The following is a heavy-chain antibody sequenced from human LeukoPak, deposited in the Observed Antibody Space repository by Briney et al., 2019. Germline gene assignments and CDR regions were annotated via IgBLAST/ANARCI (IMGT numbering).Heavy chain of an antibody. V-gene: IGHV1-69*01. CDR2: IIPIFGTA. D-gene: IGHD3-16*01. CDR3: ARGGLGEVMGRKNAFDI. CDR1: GGTFSSYA. Sequence: SVKVSCKASGGTFSSYAISWVRQAPGQGLEWMGGIIPIFGTANYAQKFQGRVTITADESTSTAYMELSSLRSEDTAVYYCARGGLGEVMGRKNAFDIWGQGTMVTVSS. J-gene: IGHJ3*02.